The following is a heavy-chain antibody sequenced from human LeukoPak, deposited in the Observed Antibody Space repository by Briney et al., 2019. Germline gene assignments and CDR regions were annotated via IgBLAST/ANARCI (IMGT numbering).Heavy chain of an antibody. J-gene: IGHJ4*02. V-gene: IGHV4-31*03. Sequence: PSETLALTCPVSGGSVSSARYYWNWIRQLPGRGLEWIGYIYHTGSTYYRASLRSRLSISIDASKNQFSLRLSSVTAADTAVYYCARSRLGGYTYGFDYWGQGNLVTVSS. CDR2: IYHTGST. CDR1: GGSVSSARYY. D-gene: IGHD5-18*01. CDR3: ARSRLGGYTYGFDY.